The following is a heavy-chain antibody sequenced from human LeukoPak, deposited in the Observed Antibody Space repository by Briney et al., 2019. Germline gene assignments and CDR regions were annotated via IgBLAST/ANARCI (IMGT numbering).Heavy chain of an antibody. Sequence: GGSLRLSCAASGFTFSSYGMHWVRQAPGKGLEWVAVIWYDGSNEYYADSVKGRFTISRDNSKNTLYLQMNSLRAEDTAVYYCARDGDYYDSTYSFDCWGQGTLVTVSS. D-gene: IGHD3-22*01. CDR3: ARDGDYYDSTYSFDC. CDR1: GFTFSSYG. J-gene: IGHJ4*02. CDR2: IWYDGSNE. V-gene: IGHV3-33*01.